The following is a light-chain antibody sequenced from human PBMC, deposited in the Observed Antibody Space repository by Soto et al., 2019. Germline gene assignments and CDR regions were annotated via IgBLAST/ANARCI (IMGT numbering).Light chain of an antibody. CDR2: DNT. Sequence: QSVLTQPPSVSGAPGQRVTISCTGRKSNIGAGFAVHWYQHIPGAAPRFLIYDNTDRPSGVPDRFSASTSGTSASLTINGLQAEDEGDYYCQSYDSRLTGSYVFGTGTKVTVL. V-gene: IGLV1-40*01. CDR3: QSYDSRLTGSYV. CDR1: KSNIGAGFA. J-gene: IGLJ1*01.